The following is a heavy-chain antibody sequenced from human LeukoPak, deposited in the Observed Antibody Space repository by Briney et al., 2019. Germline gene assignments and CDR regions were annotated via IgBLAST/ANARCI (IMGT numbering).Heavy chain of an antibody. Sequence: SETLSLTCVVYGGSFSGYYWSWIRQPPGKGLEWIGEINHSGSTNYNPSLKSRVTISVDTSKNQFSLKLSSVTAADTAVYYCARGGRWFGELPRYYYHYMDVWGKGTTVTISS. CDR3: ARGGRWFGELPRYYYHYMDV. CDR1: GGSFSGYY. CDR2: INHSGST. V-gene: IGHV4-34*01. J-gene: IGHJ6*03. D-gene: IGHD3-10*01.